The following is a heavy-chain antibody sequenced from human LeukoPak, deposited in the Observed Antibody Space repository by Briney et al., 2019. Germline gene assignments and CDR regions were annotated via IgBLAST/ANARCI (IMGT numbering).Heavy chain of an antibody. CDR1: GGSISSYY. CDR3: ARVVAAHFDY. V-gene: IGHV4-59*01. Sequence: SETLSLTCTVSGGSISSYYWSWIRQPPGKGLEWIGYIYYSGSTNYNPSLKGRVTISVDTSKNQFSLKLSSVTAADTAVYYCARVVAAHFDYWGQGTLVTVSS. CDR2: IYYSGST. J-gene: IGHJ4*02. D-gene: IGHD6-13*01.